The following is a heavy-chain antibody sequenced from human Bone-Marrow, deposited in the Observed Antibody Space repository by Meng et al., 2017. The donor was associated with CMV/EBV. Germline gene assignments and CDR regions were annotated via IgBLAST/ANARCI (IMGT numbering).Heavy chain of an antibody. CDR3: ARDALQLRHNWFDP. J-gene: IGHJ5*02. CDR2: VSPSTGGS. D-gene: IGHD6-13*01. Sequence: SGYAVTVFYMHWLRQAPGHGLEWMGWVSPSTGGSRIAQKFQGRVTMSRDMSINTAYMEVTDLRSDDTAVYYCARDALQLRHNWFDPWGQGTLVTVSS. CDR1: GYAVTVFY. V-gene: IGHV1-2*02.